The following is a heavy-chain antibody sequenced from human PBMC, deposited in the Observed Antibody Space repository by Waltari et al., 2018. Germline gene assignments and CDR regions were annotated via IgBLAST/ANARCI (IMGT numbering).Heavy chain of an antibody. V-gene: IGHV3-7*01. D-gene: IGHD3-22*01. CDR2: IKQDGSEK. CDR3: ARGLYYDSSGYTWYFDL. Sequence: EVQLVESGGGLVQPGGSLRLSCAASGFTFSSCWMSWVRQAPGKGLEWVANIKQDGSEKYYVDSVKGRFTISRDNAKNSLYLQMNSLRAEDTAVYYCARGLYYDSSGYTWYFDLWGRGTLVTVSS. CDR1: GFTFSSCW. J-gene: IGHJ2*01.